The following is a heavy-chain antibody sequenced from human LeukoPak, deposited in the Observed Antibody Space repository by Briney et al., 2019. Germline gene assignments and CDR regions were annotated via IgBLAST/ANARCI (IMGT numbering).Heavy chain of an antibody. V-gene: IGHV3-23*01. D-gene: IGHD4-23*01. CDR3: ATARAAYGGTYYFDY. CDR1: GFTFSSYG. Sequence: GGSLRLSCAASGFTFSSYGMTWVRQAPGKGLEWVSGISGSGGSTYYAASVKGRFTISRDTSKNALYLEMNSLRAEDTAVYYCATARAAYGGTYYFDYWGQGTLVTVSS. CDR2: ISGSGGST. J-gene: IGHJ4*02.